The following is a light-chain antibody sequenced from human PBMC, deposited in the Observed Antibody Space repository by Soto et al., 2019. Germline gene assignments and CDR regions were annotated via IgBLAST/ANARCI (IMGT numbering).Light chain of an antibody. CDR2: AAS. J-gene: IGKJ4*01. V-gene: IGKV1-27*01. CDR3: QKYRSAPSLT. CDR1: QGISNF. Sequence: DSVMIQSPSSVSASVGDRVTITCRASQGISNFLAWYQHKPGKVPKLLIYAASTLQSGVPSRFSGSGSGTDFTLTISSLQPEDVATYYCQKYRSAPSLTFGGGTKVEIK.